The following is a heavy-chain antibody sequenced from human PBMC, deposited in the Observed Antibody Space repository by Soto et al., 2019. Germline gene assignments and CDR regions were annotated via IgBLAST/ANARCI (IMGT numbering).Heavy chain of an antibody. Sequence: SETLSLTCAVYGGSFSGYYWTWIRQPPGTGLGWIGEINHSGSTNYNPSLKSRVTISVDTSKNQFSLKLTSVTAADTAVYYCARDKISGLFDYWGQGTLVTVSS. J-gene: IGHJ4*02. CDR3: ARDKISGLFDY. V-gene: IGHV4-34*01. CDR2: INHSGST. CDR1: GGSFSGYY.